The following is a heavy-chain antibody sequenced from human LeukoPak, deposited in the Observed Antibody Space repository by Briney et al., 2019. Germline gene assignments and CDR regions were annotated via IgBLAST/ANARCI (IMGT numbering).Heavy chain of an antibody. Sequence: GRSLRLSRVASGFTFTSHAMHWVRQAPGKGLEGVAVISNAGDTKYYPDSVKGRFTVSRDNSKNTLYLQMNSLRPEDTAVYYCARRGTDYCTPSSCHPNWFAPWGQGTQVTVSS. J-gene: IGHJ5*02. V-gene: IGHV3-30*03. CDR3: ARRGTDYCTPSSCHPNWFAP. D-gene: IGHD4-11*01. CDR1: GFTFTSHA. CDR2: ISNAGDTK.